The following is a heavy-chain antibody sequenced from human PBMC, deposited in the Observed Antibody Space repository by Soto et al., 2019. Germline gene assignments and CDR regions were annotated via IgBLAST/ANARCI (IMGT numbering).Heavy chain of an antibody. CDR3: AICGGDCYYFDY. V-gene: IGHV3-11*06. CDR2: ISSTSSSSYT. Sequence: GGSLRLSCAASGFSFSDYYMSWFRQAPGKGLEWVSYISSTSSSSYTNYADSVKGRFTISRDNAKNSLYLQMNSLRAEDTAVYYCAICGGDCYYFDYWGQGTVVTVSS. J-gene: IGHJ4*02. D-gene: IGHD2-21*02. CDR1: GFSFSDYY.